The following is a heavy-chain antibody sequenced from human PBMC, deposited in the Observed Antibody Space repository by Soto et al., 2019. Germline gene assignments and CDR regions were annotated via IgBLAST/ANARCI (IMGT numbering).Heavy chain of an antibody. D-gene: IGHD1-1*01. CDR2: ISAGGNLI. CDR3: ATWHEREHAYDV. J-gene: IGHJ3*01. CDR1: GFIFSNHA. V-gene: IGHV3-23*01. Sequence: EVQLLESGGGLVQPGGSLRLSCAASGFIFSNHAMSWVRQVPGKGLEWVSGISAGGNLIYYADSVRGRFTTSSDSSKTTVYLQMNDLRPDDTAVYYCATWHEREHAYDVWGQGTTVTVSS.